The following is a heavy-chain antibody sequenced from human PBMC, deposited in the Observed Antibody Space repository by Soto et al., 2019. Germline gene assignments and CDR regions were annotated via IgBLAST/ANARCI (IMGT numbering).Heavy chain of an antibody. CDR1: GFTFSSYW. J-gene: IGHJ6*02. CDR3: ARDAIVVVPAAIPTYGMDV. CDR2: INSDGSST. D-gene: IGHD2-2*01. V-gene: IGHV3-74*01. Sequence: EVPLVESGGGLVQPGGSLRLSCAASGFTFSSYWMHWVRQAPGKGLVWVSRINSDGSSTSYADSVKGRFTISRDNAKNTLYLQMNSLRAEDTAVYYCARDAIVVVPAAIPTYGMDVWGQGTTVTVSS.